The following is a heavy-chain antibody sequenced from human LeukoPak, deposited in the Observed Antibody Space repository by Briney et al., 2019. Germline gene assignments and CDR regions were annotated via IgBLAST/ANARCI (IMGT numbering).Heavy chain of an antibody. CDR3: ARTFWGTYIDC. J-gene: IGHJ4*02. Sequence: PSETLSLTCTVSDYSISSGDYWGWIRQPPGKGLEWIGSVYRSGSTYYNPSLKSRATLSIDTSKNQFSLKLSSVTAADTAVYYCARTFWGTYIDCWGQGTLVTVSS. V-gene: IGHV4-38-2*02. D-gene: IGHD3-16*01. CDR2: VYRSGST. CDR1: DYSISSGDY.